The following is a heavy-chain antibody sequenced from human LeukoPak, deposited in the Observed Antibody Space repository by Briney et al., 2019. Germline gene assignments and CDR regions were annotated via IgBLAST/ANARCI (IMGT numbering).Heavy chain of an antibody. D-gene: IGHD2-2*01. CDR3: ASSSTRGPKYFQH. J-gene: IGHJ1*01. Sequence: SETLSLTCAVSGGSISSGGYSWSWIRQPPGEGLEWIGYIYHSGSTYYNPSLKSRVTISVDRSKNQFSLKLSSVTAADTAVYYCASSSTRGPKYFQHWGQGTLVTVSS. CDR1: GGSISSGGYS. V-gene: IGHV4-30-2*01. CDR2: IYHSGST.